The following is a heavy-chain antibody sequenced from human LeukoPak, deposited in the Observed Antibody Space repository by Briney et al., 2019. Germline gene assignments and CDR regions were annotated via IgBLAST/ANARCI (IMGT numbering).Heavy chain of an antibody. D-gene: IGHD5-12*01. V-gene: IGHV4-34*01. J-gene: IGHJ3*02. CDR1: GXSFSGYY. CDR2: INHSGST. Sequence: SETLSLTCAVYGXSFSGYYWSWIRQPPGKGLEWIGEINHSGSTNYNPSLKSRVTISVDTSKNQFSLKLSSVTAADTAVYYCARGDYDYVYAFDIWGQGTMVTVSS. CDR3: ARGDYDYVYAFDI.